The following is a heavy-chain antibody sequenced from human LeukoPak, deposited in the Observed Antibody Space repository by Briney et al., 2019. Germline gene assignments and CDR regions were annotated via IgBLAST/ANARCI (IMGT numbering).Heavy chain of an antibody. Sequence: ASVKVSCKASGYSFTSYDISWVRQAPGQGLEWMGWISGYNGNTQYAQKVQGRVTMTTEISTITAYMELRSLRSDDTAMYYCARSPSSSCTTGVCARWDRSSWFDYCGQGTLVTVSS. J-gene: IGHJ5*01. V-gene: IGHV1-18*01. CDR3: ARSPSSSCTTGVCARWDRSSWFDY. D-gene: IGHD2-8*01. CDR2: ISGYNGNT. CDR1: GYSFTSYD.